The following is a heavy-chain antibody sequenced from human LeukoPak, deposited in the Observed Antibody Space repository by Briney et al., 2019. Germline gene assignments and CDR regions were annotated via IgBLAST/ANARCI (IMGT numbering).Heavy chain of an antibody. CDR2: IYYSGST. D-gene: IGHD2-15*01. V-gene: IGHV4-39*01. Sequence: PSETLSLTCTVSGGSISSSSYYWGWIRQPPGKGLEWIGSIYYSGSTYYNPSLKSRVTISVDTSKNQFSLKLSSVTAADTAVYYCARTPSTFYYYGMDVWGQGTTVTVSS. CDR1: GGSISSSSYY. J-gene: IGHJ6*02. CDR3: ARTPSTFYYYGMDV.